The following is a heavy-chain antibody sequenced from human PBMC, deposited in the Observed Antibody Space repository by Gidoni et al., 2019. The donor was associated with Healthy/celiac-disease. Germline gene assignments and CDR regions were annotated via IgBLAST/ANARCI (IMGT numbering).Heavy chain of an antibody. V-gene: IGHV3-30-3*01. CDR1: GFTFSSYA. CDR3: ARDPSKGYYGMDV. CDR2: ISYDGSNK. Sequence: QVQLVESGGGVVQPGRSLRLSCAASGFTFSSYAMHWVRQAPGKGLEWVAVISYDGSNKYYADSVKGRFTISRDNSKNTLYLQMNSLRAEDTAVYYCARDPSKGYYGMDVWGQGTTVTVSS. J-gene: IGHJ6*02.